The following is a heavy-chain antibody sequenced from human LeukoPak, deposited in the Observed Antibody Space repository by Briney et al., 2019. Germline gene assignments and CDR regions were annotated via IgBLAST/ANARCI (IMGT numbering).Heavy chain of an antibody. CDR2: INPNSGGT. J-gene: IGHJ4*02. Sequence: ASVKVSCKASGYTFTGYYMHWVRQAPGQGLEWMGWINPNSGGTNYAQKFQGRVTMTTDTSTSTAYMELRSLRSDDTAVYYCARVGTAMVFDYWGQGTLVTVSS. D-gene: IGHD5-18*01. CDR1: GYTFTGYY. V-gene: IGHV1-2*02. CDR3: ARVGTAMVFDY.